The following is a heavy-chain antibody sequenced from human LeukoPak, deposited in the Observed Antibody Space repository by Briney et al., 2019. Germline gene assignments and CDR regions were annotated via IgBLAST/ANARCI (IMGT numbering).Heavy chain of an antibody. CDR2: IIPIFGTA. D-gene: IGHD4-17*01. Sequence: ASVKVSCKASGGTSSSYAISWVRQAPGQGLEWMGGIIPIFGTANYAQKFQGRVTITADESTSTAYMELSSLRSEDTAVYYCARAPYDYGDYDWFDPWGQGTLVTVSS. V-gene: IGHV1-69*13. CDR3: ARAPYDYGDYDWFDP. CDR1: GGTSSSYA. J-gene: IGHJ5*02.